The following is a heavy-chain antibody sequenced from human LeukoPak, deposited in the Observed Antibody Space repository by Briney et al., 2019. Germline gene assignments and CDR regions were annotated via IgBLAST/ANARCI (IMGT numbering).Heavy chain of an antibody. CDR3: VYYYGSGSVEY. D-gene: IGHD3-10*01. CDR1: GGSITSSNYY. Sequence: SETLSLTCTVSGGSITSSNYYWGWIRQPSGKGLEWIGSFYHSGSTNYNPSLKSRVTISVDTSKNQFSLKLSSVTAADTAVYYCVYYYGSGSVEYWGQGTLVTVSS. J-gene: IGHJ4*02. V-gene: IGHV4-39*01. CDR2: FYHSGST.